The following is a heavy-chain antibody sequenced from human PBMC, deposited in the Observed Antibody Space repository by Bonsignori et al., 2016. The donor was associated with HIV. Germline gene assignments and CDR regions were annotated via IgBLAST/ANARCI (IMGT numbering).Heavy chain of an antibody. CDR2: IYTSGST. J-gene: IGHJ4*02. D-gene: IGHD7-27*01. Sequence: SETLSLTCTVSGGSISSGSYYWSWIRQPAGKGLEWIGRIYTSGSTNYNPSLKSRVTISVDTSKNQFSLKLSSVTAADTAVYYCARDQLGTLDYWGQGTLVTVSS. CDR3: ARDQLGTLDY. CDR1: GGSISSGSYY. V-gene: IGHV4-61*02.